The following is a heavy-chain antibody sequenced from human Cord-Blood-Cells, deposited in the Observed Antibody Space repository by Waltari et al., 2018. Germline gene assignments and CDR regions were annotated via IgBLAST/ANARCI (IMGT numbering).Heavy chain of an antibody. D-gene: IGHD3-22*01. CDR1: GGSISSSSYY. J-gene: IGHJ3*02. CDR2: IYYSGIT. V-gene: IGHV4-39*01. CDR3: ARRAVIAFDI. Sequence: QLQLQESGPGLVKPSETLSLTCTVSGGSISSSSYYWGWIRQPPGKGLEWIGSIYYSGITSYNPSLKSRVTISVDTSKNQFSLKLSAVTAADTAVYYCARRAVIAFDIWGQGTMVTVSS.